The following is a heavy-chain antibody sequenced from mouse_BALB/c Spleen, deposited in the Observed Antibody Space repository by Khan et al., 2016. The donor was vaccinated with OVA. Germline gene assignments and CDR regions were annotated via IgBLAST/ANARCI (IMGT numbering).Heavy chain of an antibody. CDR1: GFSLTTYG. J-gene: IGHJ3*01. CDR2: IWTGGTT. Sequence: QVQLKESGPGLVQPSQSLSITCTVSGFSLTTYGVHWVRQSPGKGLEWLGVIWTGGTTDYSAAFLSRLSITKDNSKSQVFFKMNSLQANDTAIYYCARNYEYDGGLAYWGQGTLVTVAA. D-gene: IGHD2-4*01. CDR3: ARNYEYDGGLAY. V-gene: IGHV2-2*02.